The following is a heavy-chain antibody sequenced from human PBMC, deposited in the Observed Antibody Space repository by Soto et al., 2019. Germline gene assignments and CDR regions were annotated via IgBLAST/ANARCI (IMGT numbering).Heavy chain of an antibody. V-gene: IGHV3-23*01. CDR2: ISGAGSNT. CDR1: GFTFSSYG. CDR3: AKRTPSGSLQPFDY. D-gene: IGHD3-10*01. Sequence: EVQLLESGGGLVQPGGSLRLSCAASGFTFSSYGMSWVRQAPGKGLEWVSGISGAGSNTYYADSVKGRFTISRDNSKNTLYLHMNSLRDEDTAVYYCAKRTPSGSLQPFDYWCQGTLVTVSS. J-gene: IGHJ4*02.